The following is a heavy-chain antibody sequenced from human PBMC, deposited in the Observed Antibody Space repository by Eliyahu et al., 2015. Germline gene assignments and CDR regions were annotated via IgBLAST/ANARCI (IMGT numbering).Heavy chain of an antibody. CDR3: ARVKAAAAPYYYYGMDV. CDR2: ISAYNGNT. CDR1: GYTFTSYG. J-gene: IGHJ6*02. D-gene: IGHD6-13*01. V-gene: IGHV1-18*01. Sequence: KVSCKASGYTFTSYGISWVRQAPGQGLEWMGWISAYNGNTNYAQKLQGRVTMTTDTSTSTAYMELRSLRSDDTAVYYCARVKAAAAPYYYYGMDVWGQGTTVTVSS.